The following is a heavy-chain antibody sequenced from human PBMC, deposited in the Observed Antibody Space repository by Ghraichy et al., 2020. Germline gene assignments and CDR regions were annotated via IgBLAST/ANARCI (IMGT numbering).Heavy chain of an antibody. CDR3: ARLSDTYYYVLDF. Sequence: SQTLSLTCSVSGASTSLNYWSWIRQPPGKGLDWIGYVYNSGSTNYNPSLKSRVTISMDTSKKHFSLKLHSVTAADTAVYYCARLSDTYYYVLDFWGQGSLVTVSS. V-gene: IGHV4-59*08. J-gene: IGHJ4*02. D-gene: IGHD3-16*01. CDR2: VYNSGST. CDR1: GASTSLNY.